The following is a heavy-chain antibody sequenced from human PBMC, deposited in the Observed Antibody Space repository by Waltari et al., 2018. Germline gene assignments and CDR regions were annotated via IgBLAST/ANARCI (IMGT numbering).Heavy chain of an antibody. V-gene: IGHV3-48*03. CDR2: ISSGASTI. J-gene: IGHJ4*01. CDR1: GFTFRNYD. D-gene: IGHD1-26*01. Sequence: EVQLVESGGGLVQPGGSLRLLCAASGFTFRNYDRNWVRQAPGKGLEWVSYISSGASTIFYADSVKGRFTISRDNAKNSVYLEMNSLRADDTAIYYCARGEGGANEYWGQGTLVTVSS. CDR3: ARGEGGANEY.